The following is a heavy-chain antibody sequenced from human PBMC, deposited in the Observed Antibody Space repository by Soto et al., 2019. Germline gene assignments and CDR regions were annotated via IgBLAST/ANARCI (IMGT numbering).Heavy chain of an antibody. CDR2: ISASGATI. D-gene: IGHD3-10*01. Sequence: GGSLRLSCAASGFTFSDYEVNWVRQAPGKGLEWISYISASGATIHYADSVRGRLTIPRDNAKNSVYLQMNSLRADDTGVYYCAKYYFGMGVWGQGTTVTVSS. CDR3: AKYYFGMGV. J-gene: IGHJ6*02. V-gene: IGHV3-48*03. CDR1: GFTFSDYE.